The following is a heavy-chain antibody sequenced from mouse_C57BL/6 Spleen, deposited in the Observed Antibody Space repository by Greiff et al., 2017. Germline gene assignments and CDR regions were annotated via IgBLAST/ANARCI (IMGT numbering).Heavy chain of an antibody. Sequence: QVTLKVSGPGILQSSQTLSLSCYFSGFSLSTSGMGVSWIRQPSGKGLKWLAHIYWDDDKRNNPFLKSRPTISKDTSRNQVFLKITSVDTADTATYYCARRGGTWYFDVWGTGTTVTVSS. V-gene: IGHV8-12*01. CDR1: GFSLSTSGMG. J-gene: IGHJ1*03. CDR3: ARRGGTWYFDV. CDR2: IYWDDDK. D-gene: IGHD4-1*01.